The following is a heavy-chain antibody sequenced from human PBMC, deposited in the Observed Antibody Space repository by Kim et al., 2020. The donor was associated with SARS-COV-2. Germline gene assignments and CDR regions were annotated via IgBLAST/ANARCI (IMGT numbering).Heavy chain of an antibody. Sequence: GSLRLSCAASGFTFSSYGMHWVRQAPGKGLEWVAVISYDGSNKYYADSVKGRFTISRDNSKNTLYLQMNSLRAEDTAVYYCARDRVAAAGDYYYYGMDVWGQGTTVTVSS. J-gene: IGHJ6*02. CDR1: GFTFSSYG. V-gene: IGHV3-30*03. D-gene: IGHD6-13*01. CDR3: ARDRVAAAGDYYYYGMDV. CDR2: ISYDGSNK.